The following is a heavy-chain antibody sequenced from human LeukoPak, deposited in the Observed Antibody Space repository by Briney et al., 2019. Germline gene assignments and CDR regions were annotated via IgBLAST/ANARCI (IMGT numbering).Heavy chain of an antibody. D-gene: IGHD4-11*01. V-gene: IGHV3-64*02. CDR2: ISSNGGTT. J-gene: IGHJ4*02. CDR1: GFTFSNYA. CDR3: ARRYSNGYLDY. Sequence: GGSLRLSCAASGFTFSNYAMQWVRQAPGKGPEYVSVISSNGGTTYYADSVKDRFTISRDNSKNTLYLQMGSLRADDMAVYYCARRYSNGYLDYWGQGTLITVSS.